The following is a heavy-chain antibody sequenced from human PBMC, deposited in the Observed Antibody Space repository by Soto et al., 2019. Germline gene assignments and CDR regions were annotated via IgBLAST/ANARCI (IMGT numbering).Heavy chain of an antibody. Sequence: EVRLVESGGGLVQPGGSLRLSCAASGFMFNNYWMSWVRQAPGKGLEWVANIKKDGSEKYYLDSVKGRFTISRDNAKNSVYLQMSSLRVEDTAVYYCGDHYGDYAPDAEFFQHWGQGTLVTVSS. CDR3: GDHYGDYAPDAEFFQH. V-gene: IGHV3-7*01. CDR2: IKKDGSEK. J-gene: IGHJ1*01. CDR1: GFMFNNYW. D-gene: IGHD4-17*01.